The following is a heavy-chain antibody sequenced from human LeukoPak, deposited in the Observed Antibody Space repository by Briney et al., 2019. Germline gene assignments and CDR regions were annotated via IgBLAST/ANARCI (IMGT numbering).Heavy chain of an antibody. V-gene: IGHV1-2*04. CDR3: ARSQLAEGDFDY. CDR2: INPNSGGT. CDR1: GYTFTGYY. J-gene: IGHJ4*02. Sequence: ASVKVSCKASGYTFTGYYMHWVRQAPGQGLEWMGWINPNSGGTNYAQKFQGWVTMTGDTSISTAYMELSRLRSDDTAVYYCARSQLAEGDFDYWGQGTLVTVSS. D-gene: IGHD3-16*01.